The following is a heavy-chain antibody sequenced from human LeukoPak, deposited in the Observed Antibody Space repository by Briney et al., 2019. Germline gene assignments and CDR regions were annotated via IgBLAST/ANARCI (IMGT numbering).Heavy chain of an antibody. CDR2: TRNKANSYTT. V-gene: IGHV3-72*01. Sequence: PGGSLRLSCAASGFTFSDHYMDWVRQAPGKGLEWVGRTRNKANSYTTEYAASVKGRFTISRDDSKNSLYLQMNSLKTEDTAVYYCAREYYDFRSGYYYYYYGMDVWGQGTTVTVSS. CDR3: AREYYDFRSGYYYYYYGMDV. D-gene: IGHD3-3*01. J-gene: IGHJ6*02. CDR1: GFTFSDHY.